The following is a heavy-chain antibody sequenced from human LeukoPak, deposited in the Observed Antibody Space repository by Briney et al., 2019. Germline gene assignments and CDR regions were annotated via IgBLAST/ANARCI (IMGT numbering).Heavy chain of an antibody. J-gene: IGHJ4*02. V-gene: IGHV4-30-4*08. D-gene: IGHD5-18*01. CDR3: ARGLDTAMLNY. CDR1: GGSISSGDYY. CDR2: IYYSGST. Sequence: SQTLSLTCTVSGGSISSGDYYWTWTRQPPGKGLEWIGYIYYSGSTSYNPSLKSRVTISVDTSKNQFSLRLSSVTAADTAVYYCARGLDTAMLNYWGQGTLVTVSS.